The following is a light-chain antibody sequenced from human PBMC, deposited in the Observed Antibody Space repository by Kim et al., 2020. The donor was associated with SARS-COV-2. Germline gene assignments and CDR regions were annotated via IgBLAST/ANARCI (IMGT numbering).Light chain of an antibody. CDR1: SLRNYF. Sequence: SSELTQDPAVSVALGQTVRITCQGDSLRNYFTTWFQQKPGQAPVLVIYGRNNRPSGIPDRFSGSSSVNTASLTITGAQAEDEADYYCYSRDSSGDHWVFGGGTQLTVL. J-gene: IGLJ3*02. CDR2: GRN. CDR3: YSRDSSGDHWV. V-gene: IGLV3-19*01.